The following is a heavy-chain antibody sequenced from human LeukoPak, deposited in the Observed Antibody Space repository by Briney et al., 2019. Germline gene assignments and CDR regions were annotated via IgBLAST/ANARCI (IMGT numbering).Heavy chain of an antibody. D-gene: IGHD3-10*01. V-gene: IGHV4-59*01. Sequence: SETLSLTCTVSGGSISSYYWSWIRQPPGKGLEWIGYIYYSGSTNYNPSLKSRVTISVDTSKNKFSLKLSSVTAADTAVYYCARVRTDRGHAFDIWGQGTMVTVSS. CDR2: IYYSGST. CDR1: GGSISSYY. J-gene: IGHJ3*02. CDR3: ARVRTDRGHAFDI.